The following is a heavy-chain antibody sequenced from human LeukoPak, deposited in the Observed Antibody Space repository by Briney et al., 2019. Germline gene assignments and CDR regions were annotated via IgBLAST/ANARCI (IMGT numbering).Heavy chain of an antibody. CDR1: GGTFSSYA. J-gene: IGHJ6*03. CDR3: ARDYYDSTYYYYYMDV. Sequence: ASVKVSCKASGGTFSSYAISWVRQAPGQGLEWMGGIIPIFGTANYAQKFQGRVTITTDESTSTAYMELSSLRSEDTAVYYYARDYYDSTYYYYYMDVWGKGTTVTVSS. CDR2: IIPIFGTA. V-gene: IGHV1-69*05. D-gene: IGHD3-22*01.